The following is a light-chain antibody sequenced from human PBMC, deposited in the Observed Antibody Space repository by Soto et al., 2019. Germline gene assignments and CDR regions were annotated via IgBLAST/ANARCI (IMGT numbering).Light chain of an antibody. V-gene: IGKV3D-7*01. CDR3: QQYQSLT. J-gene: IGKJ4*01. CDR2: GAS. Sequence: PGERVTLSCRASQSVSSSYLTWYQQKPGQAPRLLIYGASTRATGIPARFSGSGSWTDFTLTISSMQPEDFAVYYCQQYQSLTFGGGTKVDIK. CDR1: QSVSSSY.